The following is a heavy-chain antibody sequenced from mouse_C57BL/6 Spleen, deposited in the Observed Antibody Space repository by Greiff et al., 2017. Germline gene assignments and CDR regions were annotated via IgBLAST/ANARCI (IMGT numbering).Heavy chain of an antibody. CDR1: GFTFSDYG. Sequence: EVKLMESGGGLVKPGGSLKLSCAASGFTFSDYGMHWVRQAPEKGLEWVAYISSGSSTIYYAATVKGRFTISRDNAKNTLFLQMTSLRSEDTAMYYCARGATVVERAWFAYWGQGTLVTVSA. V-gene: IGHV5-17*01. D-gene: IGHD1-1*01. CDR2: ISSGSSTI. CDR3: ARGATVVERAWFAY. J-gene: IGHJ3*01.